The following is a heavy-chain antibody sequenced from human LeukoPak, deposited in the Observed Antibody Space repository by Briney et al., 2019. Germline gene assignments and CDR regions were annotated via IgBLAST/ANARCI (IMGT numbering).Heavy chain of an antibody. J-gene: IGHJ4*02. CDR2: IYYSGST. V-gene: IGHV4-39*07. CDR1: GGSISSSSYY. Sequence: SETLSLTCTVSGGSISSSSYYWGWIRQPPGKGLEWIGSIYYSGSTYYNPSLKSRVTISVDTSKNQFSLKLSSVTAADTAVYYCAYNWNHSEGYWGQGTLVTVSS. CDR3: AYNWNHSEGY. D-gene: IGHD1-14*01.